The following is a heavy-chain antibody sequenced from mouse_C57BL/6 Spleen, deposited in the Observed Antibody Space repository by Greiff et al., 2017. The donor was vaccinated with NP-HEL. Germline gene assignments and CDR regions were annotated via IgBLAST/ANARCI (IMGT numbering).Heavy chain of an antibody. J-gene: IGHJ2*01. CDR1: GFSLTSYG. CDR2: IWRGGST. D-gene: IGHD2-3*01. V-gene: IGHV2-2*01. CDR3: AREIIDGYLYYCDY. Sequence: QVQLQQSGPGLVQPSQSLSITCTVSGFSLTSYGVHWVRQSPGKGLEWLGVIWRGGSTDYNAAFISRLSIRKDNSKSQVFFKMNSLQADDTAIYYCAREIIDGYLYYCDYWGQGTTLTVSS.